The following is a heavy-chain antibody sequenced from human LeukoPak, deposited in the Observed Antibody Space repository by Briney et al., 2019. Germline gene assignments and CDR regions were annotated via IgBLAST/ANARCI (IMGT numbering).Heavy chain of an antibody. J-gene: IGHJ5*02. Sequence: ASVKVSCKVSGYTLTELSMHWVRQAPGKGLEWMGGFDPEDGETIYAQKFQGRVTMTEDTSTDTAYMELSSLRSEDTAVYYCARIDGSGILWEFDPWGQGTLVTVSS. CDR2: FDPEDGET. V-gene: IGHV1-24*01. D-gene: IGHD3-10*01. CDR1: GYTLTELS. CDR3: ARIDGSGILWEFDP.